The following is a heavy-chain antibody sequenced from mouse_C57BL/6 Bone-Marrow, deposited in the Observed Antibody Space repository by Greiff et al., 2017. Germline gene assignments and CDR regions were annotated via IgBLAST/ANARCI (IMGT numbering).Heavy chain of an antibody. D-gene: IGHD1-1*01. CDR2: IDPEDGET. CDR1: GFNIKDYY. CDR3: TRSLIYYGTNY. Sequence: VQLQQSGAELVKPGASVKLSCTASGFNIKDYYIHWVKQRTEQGLEWIGRIDPEDGETKYAPKVQDQATITADTSPNTAYLQLSSLTSEDTAVYYCTRSLIYYGTNYWGQGTTLTVSS. J-gene: IGHJ2*01. V-gene: IGHV14-2*01.